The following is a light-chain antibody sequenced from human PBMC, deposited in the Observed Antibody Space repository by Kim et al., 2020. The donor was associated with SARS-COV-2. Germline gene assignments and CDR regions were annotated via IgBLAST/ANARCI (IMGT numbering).Light chain of an antibody. J-gene: IGKJ1*01. Sequence: ESVGDIVNINCRASQGICNYLALFQQKPGKAPESLIYAGTRLQSGVPSRFSGSGSGTDFSLTLNNLQPEDFATYYCQQFNNYPRTFGQGTKVDIK. CDR2: AGT. CDR3: QQFNNYPRT. V-gene: IGKV1-16*01. CDR1: QGICNY.